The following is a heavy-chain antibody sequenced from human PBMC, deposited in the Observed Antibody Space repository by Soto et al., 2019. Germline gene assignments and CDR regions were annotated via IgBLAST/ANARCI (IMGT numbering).Heavy chain of an antibody. D-gene: IGHD1-7*01. Sequence: SETLSLTCAVYGGSFSGYYWSWIRQPPGKGLEWIGEINHSGSTKYNPSLKSRVTISVDTSKNQFSLKLSSVTAADTAVYYCARGGGSAGTTSYFDYWGQGNLVTVSS. V-gene: IGHV4-34*01. CDR3: ARGGGSAGTTSYFDY. CDR1: GGSFSGYY. CDR2: INHSGST. J-gene: IGHJ4*02.